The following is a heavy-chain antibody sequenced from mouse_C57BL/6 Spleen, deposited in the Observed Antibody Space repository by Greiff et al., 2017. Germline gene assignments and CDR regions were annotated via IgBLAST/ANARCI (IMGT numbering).Heavy chain of an antibody. Sequence: QVQLQQPGAELVKPGASVKLSCKASGYTFTSYWMHWVKPRPGQGLEWIGMIHPNSGSTNYNEKFKSKATLTVDKSSSTAYMQLSSLTSEDSAVYYCARERITTVVDAMDYWGQGTSVTVSS. CDR1: GYTFTSYW. J-gene: IGHJ4*01. CDR2: IHPNSGST. CDR3: ARERITTVVDAMDY. V-gene: IGHV1-64*01. D-gene: IGHD1-1*01.